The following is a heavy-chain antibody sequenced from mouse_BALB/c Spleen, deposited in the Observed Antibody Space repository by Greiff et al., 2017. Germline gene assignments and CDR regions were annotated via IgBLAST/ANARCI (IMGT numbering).Heavy chain of an antibody. V-gene: IGHV5-6-5*01. D-gene: IGHD2-4*01. Sequence: EVQLVESGGGLVKPGGSLKLSCAASGFTFSSYAMSWVRQTPEKRLEWVASISSGGSTYYPDSVKGRFTISRDNARNILYLQMSSLRSEDTAMYYCAREGGSYDYDQAWFAYWGQGTLVTVSA. J-gene: IGHJ3*01. CDR1: GFTFSSYA. CDR2: ISSGGST. CDR3: AREGGSYDYDQAWFAY.